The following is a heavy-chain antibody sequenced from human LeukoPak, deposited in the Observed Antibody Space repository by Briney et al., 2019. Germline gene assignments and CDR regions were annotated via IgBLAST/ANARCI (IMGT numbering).Heavy chain of an antibody. CDR3: VRDSNTNYHPD. Sequence: GGSLRLPCTASGFTLSPYWTMWVRQAPGKGLEWVANINRDGGEIFYVDSLMGRFTISRDNAENSFYLLINGLRADDTAVYYCVRDSNTNYHPDWGQGTLVSVSS. V-gene: IGHV3-7*04. CDR1: GFTLSPYW. J-gene: IGHJ4*02. CDR2: INRDGGEI. D-gene: IGHD2-8*01.